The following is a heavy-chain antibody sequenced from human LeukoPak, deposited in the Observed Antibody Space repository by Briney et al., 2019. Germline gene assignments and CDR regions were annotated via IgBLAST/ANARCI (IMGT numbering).Heavy chain of an antibody. CDR2: ISYDGSNK. CDR1: GFTFSSYA. J-gene: IGHJ5*02. D-gene: IGHD2-15*01. V-gene: IGHV3-30*04. Sequence: PGGSLRLSCAASGFTFSSYAMHWVRQAPGKGLEWVAVISYDGSNKYYADSVKGRFTISRDNSKNTFYLQMNSLRAEDTAIYYCARGPCCSGGSCYSLGEFDPWGQGTLVTVSS. CDR3: ARGPCCSGGSCYSLGEFDP.